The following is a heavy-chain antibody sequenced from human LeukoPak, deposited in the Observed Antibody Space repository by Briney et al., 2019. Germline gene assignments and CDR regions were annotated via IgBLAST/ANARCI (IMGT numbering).Heavy chain of an antibody. Sequence: SETLSLTCAVYGGSFSGYYWSWIRQPPGKGLEWIGEISHSGSTNYNPSLKSRVTISVDTSKNQFSLKLSSVTAADTAVYYCARGCSSTSCYWFDPWGQGTLVTVSS. CDR3: ARGCSSTSCYWFDP. J-gene: IGHJ5*02. V-gene: IGHV4-34*01. CDR1: GGSFSGYY. D-gene: IGHD2-2*01. CDR2: ISHSGST.